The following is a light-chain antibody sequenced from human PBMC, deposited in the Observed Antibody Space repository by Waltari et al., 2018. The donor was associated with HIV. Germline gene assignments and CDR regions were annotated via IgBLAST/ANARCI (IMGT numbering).Light chain of an antibody. V-gene: IGLV2-8*01. J-gene: IGLJ3*02. Sequence: QSALTQPPSASGSPGQSVTLSCTGTSSDVGAYDYVSWYQQHPDKAPKLILYEVTKRPSGVPDRFSGSKSVNTASLTVSGLQAEDEANYYCSSYAGSNNWVFGGGTKLTVL. CDR1: SSDVGAYDY. CDR2: EVT. CDR3: SSYAGSNNWV.